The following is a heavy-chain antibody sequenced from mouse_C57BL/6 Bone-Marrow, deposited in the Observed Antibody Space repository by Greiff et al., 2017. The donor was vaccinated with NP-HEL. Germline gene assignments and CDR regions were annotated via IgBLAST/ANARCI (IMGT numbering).Heavy chain of an antibody. Sequence: EVHLVESGGGLVQPGGSMKLSCVASGFTFSNYWMNWVRQSPEKGLEWVAQIRLKSDNYATHYAESVKGRFTISRDDYKSSVYLQMNNLRAEDTGIYYCKGGYFDVWGTGTTVTVSS. CDR1: GFTFSNYW. CDR3: KGGYFDV. V-gene: IGHV6-3*01. J-gene: IGHJ1*03. CDR2: IRLKSDNYAT.